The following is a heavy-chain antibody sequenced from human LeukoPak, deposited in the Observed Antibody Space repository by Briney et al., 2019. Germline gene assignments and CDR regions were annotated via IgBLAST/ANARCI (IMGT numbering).Heavy chain of an antibody. D-gene: IGHD3-9*01. CDR3: ARRLSEYYDILTHPFAFDI. CDR1: GGSISSSSYY. J-gene: IGHJ3*02. V-gene: IGHV4-39*01. CDR2: IYYSGST. Sequence: SETLSLTCTVSGGSISSSSYYWGWIRQPPGKGLEWIGSIYYSGSTYFNPSLKSRVTISVDTSKSQFSLKLSSVTAADTAVYYCARRLSEYYDILTHPFAFDIWGQGTMVTVSS.